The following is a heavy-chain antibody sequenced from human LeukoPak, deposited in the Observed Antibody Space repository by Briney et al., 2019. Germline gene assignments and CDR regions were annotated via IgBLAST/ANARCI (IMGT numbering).Heavy chain of an antibody. CDR1: GGTFSSYT. D-gene: IGHD3-3*01. Sequence: SVKVSCKASGGTFSSYTISWVRQAPGQQLEWMGRIIPILWIANYAQKFQGRVTITADKSTSTAYMELSSLRSEDTAVYYCARELGASGYYHRYIYYFDYWGQGTLVTVSS. CDR2: IIPILWIA. J-gene: IGHJ4*02. V-gene: IGHV1-69*04. CDR3: ARELGASGYYHRYIYYFDY.